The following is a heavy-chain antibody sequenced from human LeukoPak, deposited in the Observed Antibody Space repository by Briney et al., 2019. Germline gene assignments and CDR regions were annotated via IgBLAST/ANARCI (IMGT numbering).Heavy chain of an antibody. V-gene: IGHV4-61*01. Sequence: PSETLSLTCSVSGDSISSSSYYWSWIRQPPGKGLEWIGYIYYSGSTNYNPSLKSRVTISVDTSKNQFSLKLSSVTAADTAVYYCARGGYYIDYWGQGTLVTVSS. D-gene: IGHD3-22*01. CDR1: GDSISSSSYY. J-gene: IGHJ4*02. CDR2: IYYSGST. CDR3: ARGGYYIDY.